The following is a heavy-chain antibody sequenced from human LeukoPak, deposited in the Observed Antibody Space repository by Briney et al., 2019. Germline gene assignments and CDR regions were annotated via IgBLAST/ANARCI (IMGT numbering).Heavy chain of an antibody. Sequence: PGGSLRLSCAASGFTFSSYWMSWVRQAPGKGLEWVANIKQDGSEKYYVDSVKGRFTISRDNAKNSLYLQMNSLRAEDTAVYYCARMTGDYKTDYFDCWGQGTLVTVSS. CDR3: ARMTGDYKTDYFDC. CDR2: IKQDGSEK. V-gene: IGHV3-7*01. D-gene: IGHD3-16*01. CDR1: GFTFSSYW. J-gene: IGHJ4*02.